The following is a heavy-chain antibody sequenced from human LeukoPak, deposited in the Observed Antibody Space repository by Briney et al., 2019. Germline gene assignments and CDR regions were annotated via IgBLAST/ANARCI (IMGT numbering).Heavy chain of an antibody. CDR2: IKQDGSEK. Sequence: GGSLRLSCAASGFTFRSYWMSWVRQAPGKGLEWVANIKQDGSEKYYVDSVKGRFTISRDNAKKSLYPQMNSLRAEDTAVYYCARDGGPFDSWGQGTLVTVSS. J-gene: IGHJ4*02. CDR3: ARDGGPFDS. CDR1: GFTFRSYW. V-gene: IGHV3-7*03. D-gene: IGHD3-16*01.